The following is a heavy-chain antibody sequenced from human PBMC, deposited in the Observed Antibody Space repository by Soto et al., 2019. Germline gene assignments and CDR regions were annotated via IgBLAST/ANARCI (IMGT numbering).Heavy chain of an antibody. CDR3: ARGVGSSDY. V-gene: IGHV4-31*03. CDR1: GVSISSGGYF. D-gene: IGHD2-15*01. J-gene: IGHJ4*02. CDR2: IYYSGST. Sequence: PSETLSLTCTVSGVSISSGGYFWSWIRQHPGKGLEWIGFIYYSGSTYYNPSLKSRVSISIDTSKNQFSLNLSFVTAADTAVYYCARGVGSSDYWGQGTLVTVSS.